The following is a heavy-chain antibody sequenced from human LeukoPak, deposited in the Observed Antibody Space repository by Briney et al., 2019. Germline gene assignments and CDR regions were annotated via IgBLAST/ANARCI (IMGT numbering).Heavy chain of an antibody. CDR2: FYPGDSAT. Sequence: GEPLKFSCKGSGYSFTSYWIGGVRQMPGRGLEGLGVFYPGDSATRYSPSFQSQVTTSADKSISTAYLQWSSLKAADTAMYYCARSAGCSYYYYYMDVWGKGTTVTVSS. CDR1: GYSFTSYW. D-gene: IGHD2-21*01. J-gene: IGHJ6*03. V-gene: IGHV5-51*01. CDR3: ARSAGCSYYYYYMDV.